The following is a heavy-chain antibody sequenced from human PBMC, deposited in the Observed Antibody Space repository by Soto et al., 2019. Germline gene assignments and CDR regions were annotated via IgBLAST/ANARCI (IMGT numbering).Heavy chain of an antibody. J-gene: IGHJ5*02. D-gene: IGHD1-7*01. V-gene: IGHV3-30-3*01. CDR1: GFTFSSYA. CDR3: ARAKNWNYWFDP. CDR2: ISYDGSNK. Sequence: GGSLRLSCAASGFTFSSYAMHWVRQAPGKGLEWVAVISYDGSNKYYAVSVKGRFTISRDNSKNTLYLQMNSLTVEDTAVYYCARAKNWNYWFDPWGQGTLVTVSS.